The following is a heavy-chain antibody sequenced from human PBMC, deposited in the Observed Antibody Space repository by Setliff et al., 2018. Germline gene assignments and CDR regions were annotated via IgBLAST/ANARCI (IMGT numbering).Heavy chain of an antibody. D-gene: IGHD3-22*01. CDR2: IYSGGST. Sequence: GGSLRLSCAASGFTVSSNYMSWIRQAPGKGLEWVSVIYSGGSTYYADSVKGRFTISRDNSKNTLYLQMNSLRAEDTAVYYCARAGPSNYYDSSGYAFDYWGQGTLVTVS. J-gene: IGHJ4*02. CDR1: GFTVSSNY. V-gene: IGHV3-53*01. CDR3: ARAGPSNYYDSSGYAFDY.